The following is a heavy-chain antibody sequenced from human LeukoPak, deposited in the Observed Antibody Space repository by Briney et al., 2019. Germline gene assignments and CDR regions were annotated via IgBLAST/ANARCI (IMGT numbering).Heavy chain of an antibody. CDR3: AREGEEGPFDY. CDR1: GFTFSSYS. CDR2: ISSSSSYI. D-gene: IGHD3-16*01. V-gene: IGHV3-21*01. J-gene: IGHJ4*02. Sequence: RAGGSLRLSCAASGFTFSSYSMNWVRQAPGKGLEWVSSISSSSSYIYYADSVKGRFTISRDNAKNSLHLQMNSLRAEDTAVCYCAREGEEGPFDYWGQGTLVTVSS.